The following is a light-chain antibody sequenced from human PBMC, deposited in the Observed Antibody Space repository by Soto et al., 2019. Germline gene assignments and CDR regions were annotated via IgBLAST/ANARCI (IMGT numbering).Light chain of an antibody. J-gene: IGLJ2*01. CDR3: SSYTGSSPRVV. Sequence: QSVLTQPASVSGSPGQSITISCTGTSSDVGGYNYVSWYQQHPGKAPKLMIYEVSNRPSGVSNRFSGSKSGNTASLTISGLQAEDEADYYCSSYTGSSPRVVFGGGTKLTVL. V-gene: IGLV2-14*01. CDR1: SSDVGGYNY. CDR2: EVS.